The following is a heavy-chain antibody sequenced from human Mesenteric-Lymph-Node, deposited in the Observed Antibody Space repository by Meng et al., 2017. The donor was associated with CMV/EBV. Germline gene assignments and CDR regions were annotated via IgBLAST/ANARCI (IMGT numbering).Heavy chain of an antibody. D-gene: IGHD3-3*01. CDR3: ARDSNDSDYYYGMDV. V-gene: IGHV3-30*14. Sequence: GGSLRLSCAASGFTFTRYSLHWVRQAPGKGLEWVAVKSYDGSNKCYTVSVKGRFTISRDNSKNTLYLQMNSLRAEDTAVYYCARDSNDSDYYYGMDVWGQGTTVTVSS. CDR1: GFTFTRYS. CDR2: KSYDGSNK. J-gene: IGHJ6*02.